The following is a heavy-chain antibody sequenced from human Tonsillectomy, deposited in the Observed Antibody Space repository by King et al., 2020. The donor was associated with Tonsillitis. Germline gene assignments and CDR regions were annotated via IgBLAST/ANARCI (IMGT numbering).Heavy chain of an antibody. Sequence: QLVQSGAEVKKPGESLKISCKGSGYSFTSYWIGWVRQMPGKGLEWMGIIYPGDSDTRYSPSFQGQVTISADKSISTAYLQWSSLKASDTAMYYCARHDVYDFWSGYLSNLPADYWGQGTLVTVSS. D-gene: IGHD3-3*01. CDR2: IYPGDSDT. J-gene: IGHJ4*02. CDR1: GYSFTSYW. CDR3: ARHDVYDFWSGYLSNLPADY. V-gene: IGHV5-51*01.